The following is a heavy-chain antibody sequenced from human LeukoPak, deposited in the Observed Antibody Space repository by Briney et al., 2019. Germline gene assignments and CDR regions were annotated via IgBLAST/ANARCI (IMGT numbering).Heavy chain of an antibody. Sequence: SETLSLTCTVSGGSISSYYWSWIRQPAGKGLEWIGRIYTSGSTNYNPSLKSRVTMSVDTSKNQFSLKLSSVTAADTAVYYCARVSTWIQLWFQIGQDYWGQGTLVTVSS. J-gene: IGHJ4*02. D-gene: IGHD5-18*01. V-gene: IGHV4-4*07. CDR2: IYTSGST. CDR1: GGSISSYY. CDR3: ARVSTWIQLWFQIGQDY.